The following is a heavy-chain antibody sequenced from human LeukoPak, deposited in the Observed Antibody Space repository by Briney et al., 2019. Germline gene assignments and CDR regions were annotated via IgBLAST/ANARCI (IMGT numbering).Heavy chain of an antibody. CDR2: ISYDGSNK. D-gene: IGHD5-18*01. V-gene: IGHV3-30*18. Sequence: PGGSLRLSCAASGFTFSSYGMHWVRQAPGKGLEWVAVISYDGSNKYYADPVKGRFTISRDNSKNTLYLQMNSLRAEDTAVYYCAKDSGGYTYVFDYWGQGTLVTVSS. CDR1: GFTFSSYG. CDR3: AKDSGGYTYVFDY. J-gene: IGHJ4*02.